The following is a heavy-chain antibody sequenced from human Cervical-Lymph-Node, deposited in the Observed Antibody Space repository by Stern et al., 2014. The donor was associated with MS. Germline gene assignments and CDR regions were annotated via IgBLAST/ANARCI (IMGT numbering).Heavy chain of an antibody. Sequence: EDQLVESGAEVRKPGESLKISCKASGYTFTDYWIGWVRQMPGKGLEWMGIIYPRDSDITYSPSFQGQVTILADRSISTAYLQWSSLRASDTAIYYCARRMPPDYWGQGTLVTVSS. CDR1: GYTFTDYW. CDR2: IYPRDSDI. D-gene: IGHD2-2*01. V-gene: IGHV5-51*03. J-gene: IGHJ4*02. CDR3: ARRMPPDY.